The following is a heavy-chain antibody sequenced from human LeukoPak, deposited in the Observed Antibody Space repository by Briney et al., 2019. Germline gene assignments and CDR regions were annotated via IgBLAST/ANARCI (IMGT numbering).Heavy chain of an antibody. CDR2: ISWNSGSI. D-gene: IGHD5-18*01. CDR3: AKARSIDTAMPFDY. J-gene: IGHJ4*02. CDR1: GFTFDDYA. V-gene: IGHV3-9*01. Sequence: AGGSLRLSCAASGFTFDDYAMHWVRQAPGKGLEWVSGISWNSGSIGYADSVKGRFTISRDNAKNSLYLQMNSLRAEDTALYYCAKARSIDTAMPFDYWGQGTLVTVSS.